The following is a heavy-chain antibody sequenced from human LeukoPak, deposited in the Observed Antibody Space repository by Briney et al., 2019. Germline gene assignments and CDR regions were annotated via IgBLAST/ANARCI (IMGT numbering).Heavy chain of an antibody. Sequence: PGGSLRLSCAASGFTFSSYGMHWVRQAPGKGLEWVAVISYDGSNKYYADSVKGRFTISRDNSKNTLYLQMNSLRAEDTAVYCCAKVSRYCSSTSCWTNYYYYGMDVWGQGTTVTVSS. D-gene: IGHD2-2*01. CDR1: GFTFSSYG. J-gene: IGHJ6*02. CDR2: ISYDGSNK. CDR3: AKVSRYCSSTSCWTNYYYYGMDV. V-gene: IGHV3-30*18.